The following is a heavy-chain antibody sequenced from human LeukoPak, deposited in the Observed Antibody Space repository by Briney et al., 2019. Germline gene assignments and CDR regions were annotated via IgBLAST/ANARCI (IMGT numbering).Heavy chain of an antibody. Sequence: GASVKVSCKVSGYTLTELSMHWVRQAPGKGLEWMGGFDPEDGETIYAQKFQGRVTMTEDTSTDTAYIELSSLRSEDTAVYYCATKQTYYDILTGLTHNWFDPWGQGTLVTVSS. D-gene: IGHD3-9*01. CDR1: GYTLTELS. V-gene: IGHV1-24*01. CDR2: FDPEDGET. CDR3: ATKQTYYDILTGLTHNWFDP. J-gene: IGHJ5*02.